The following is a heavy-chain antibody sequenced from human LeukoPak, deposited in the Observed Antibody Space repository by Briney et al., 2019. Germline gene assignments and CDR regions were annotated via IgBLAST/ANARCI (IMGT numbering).Heavy chain of an antibody. D-gene: IGHD1-26*01. CDR3: AGIKGGSYSRVLDY. Sequence: ASVKVSCNTSGYTFTDYYMHWVRQAPGQGLEWMGWINPNSGGTNYAQKFQGRVTMTRDTSISTAYMELSRLRSDDTAVYYCAGIKGGSYSRVLDYWGQGTLVTVSS. J-gene: IGHJ4*02. CDR2: INPNSGGT. CDR1: GYTFTDYY. V-gene: IGHV1-2*02.